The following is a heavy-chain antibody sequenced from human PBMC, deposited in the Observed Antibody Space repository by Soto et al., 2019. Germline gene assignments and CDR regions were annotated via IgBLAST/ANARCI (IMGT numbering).Heavy chain of an antibody. CDR3: ARDTARAMVRIYYGMDV. D-gene: IGHD3-10*01. J-gene: IGHJ6*02. CDR2: IWYDGSNK. V-gene: IGHV3-33*01. Sequence: GGSLRLSCAASGFTFSSYGMHWVRQAPGKGLEWVAVIWYDGSNKYYADSVKGRFTISRDNSKNTLYLQVNSLRAEDTAVYYCARDTARAMVRIYYGMDVWGQGTTVPVSS. CDR1: GFTFSSYG.